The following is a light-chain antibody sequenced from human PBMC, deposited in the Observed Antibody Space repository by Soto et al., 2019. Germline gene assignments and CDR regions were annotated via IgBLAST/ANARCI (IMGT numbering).Light chain of an antibody. CDR3: QQYDNSPRIT. Sequence: EIVLTQSPGTLSLSPGERATLSCRASQSVRSYLAWYQQKPGQAPRLLIYGASSRTTGIPDRFSGSGAGTDFTLTINRLEHEDFAVYYCQQYDNSPRITFGQGTRLEIK. J-gene: IGKJ5*01. V-gene: IGKV3-20*01. CDR1: QSVRSY. CDR2: GAS.